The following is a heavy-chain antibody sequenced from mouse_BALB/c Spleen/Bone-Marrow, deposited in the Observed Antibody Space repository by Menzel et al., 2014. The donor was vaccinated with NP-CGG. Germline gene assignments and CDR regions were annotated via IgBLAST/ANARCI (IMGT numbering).Heavy chain of an antibody. CDR3: ARHDGYLDY. CDR1: GYDFSNYL. J-gene: IGHJ2*02. D-gene: IGHD2-3*01. Sequence: QVQLKESGAELVRPGTSVKVSCKASGYDFSNYLIEWVKQRPGQGLEWIGVINPGSGNSNCNERFKGKATLTADKSSSTAYIHLSSLTSDDSAVYFCARHDGYLDYWGQGTSLTVSS. V-gene: IGHV1-54*01. CDR2: INPGSGNS.